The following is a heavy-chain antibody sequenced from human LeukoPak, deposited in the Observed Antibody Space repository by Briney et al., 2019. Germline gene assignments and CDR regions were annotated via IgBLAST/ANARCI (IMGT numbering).Heavy chain of an antibody. CDR2: MRSKLHRGTV. J-gene: IGHJ4*02. Sequence: GGSLRLSCTGSGFRFGDFPVSCFRQTPGPGPEWVGFMRSKLHRGTVEYAASVRGRFTISRDDSKSVAYLQMNSLRIEDTALYYCSRVGRHITVSNYASDVWGQGTLVSVS. V-gene: IGHV3-49*03. D-gene: IGHD2-2*01. CDR1: GFRFGDFP. CDR3: SRVGRHITVSNYASDV.